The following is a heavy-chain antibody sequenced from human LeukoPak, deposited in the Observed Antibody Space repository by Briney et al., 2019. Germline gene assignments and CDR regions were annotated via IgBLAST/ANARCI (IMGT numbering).Heavy chain of an antibody. Sequence: GGSLRLSCAASGFTFSSYSMNWVRQAPGKGLEWVSSISSSSSYIYYADSVKGRFTISRDNAKNSLYLQMNSLRAEDTAVYYCARSRGVGILTGQSYWGQGTLVTVSS. J-gene: IGHJ4*02. CDR2: ISSSSSYI. CDR1: GFTFSSYS. V-gene: IGHV3-21*01. D-gene: IGHD3-9*01. CDR3: ARSRGVGILTGQSY.